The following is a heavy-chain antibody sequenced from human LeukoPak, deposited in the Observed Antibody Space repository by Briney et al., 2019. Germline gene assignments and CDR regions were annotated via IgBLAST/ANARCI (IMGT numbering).Heavy chain of an antibody. CDR1: GRSFSGYY. CDR2: INHSGST. J-gene: IGHJ4*02. D-gene: IGHD6-19*01. V-gene: IGHV4-34*01. Sequence: SETLSLTCAVYGRSFSGYYWSCLRQPPGKGLEWIGEINHSGSTNYNPSLKRRVTISVDTSKNQFSLKLSSVTAADTAVYYCARRPGVAVAGWDYWGQGALVTVSS. CDR3: ARRPGVAVAGWDY.